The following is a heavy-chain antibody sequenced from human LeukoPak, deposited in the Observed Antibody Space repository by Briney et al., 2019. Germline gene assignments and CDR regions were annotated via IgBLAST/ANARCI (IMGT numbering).Heavy chain of an antibody. CDR2: INHSGST. CDR1: GGSFSGYY. D-gene: IGHD3-10*01. V-gene: IGHV4-34*01. Sequence: SSETLSLTCAVYGGSFSGYYWSWIRQPPGKGLEWIGEINHSGSTNCNPSLKSRVTISVDTSKNQFSLKLSSVTAADTAVYYCARGPTGSGLRSRVYYYYGMDVWGQGTTVTVSS. CDR3: ARGPTGSGLRSRVYYYYGMDV. J-gene: IGHJ6*02.